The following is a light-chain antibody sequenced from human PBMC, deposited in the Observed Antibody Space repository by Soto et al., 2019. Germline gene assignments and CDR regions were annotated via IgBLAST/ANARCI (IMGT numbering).Light chain of an antibody. V-gene: IGKV1-27*01. CDR1: QGMNNF. CDR2: ATS. Sequence: DIQMTQSPSSLSASVGDRVTITCRASQGMNNFLAWYQQKPGKVPNLLSYATSTLLSGLPSRFSGSGSGTDFTLTISSLQPEDVATDNCQTYNSALWTVGQGAKVEIK. CDR3: QTYNSALWT. J-gene: IGKJ1*01.